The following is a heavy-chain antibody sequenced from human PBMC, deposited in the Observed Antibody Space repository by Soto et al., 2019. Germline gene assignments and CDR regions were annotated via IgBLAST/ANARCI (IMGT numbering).Heavy chain of an antibody. CDR3: ARLDLAGLDN. V-gene: IGHV5-51*01. Sequence: GGSLRLSCAASGLTCSNTWFACVRQMPGKGLAWMGIIYPCDSDTRYSRSFQGQVTISAAKSFRTAYSPWTSLKASPTALYFFARLDLAGLDNWGQGTPVTVSS. J-gene: IGHJ4*02. D-gene: IGHD6-19*01. CDR2: IYPCDSDT. CDR1: GLTCSNTW.